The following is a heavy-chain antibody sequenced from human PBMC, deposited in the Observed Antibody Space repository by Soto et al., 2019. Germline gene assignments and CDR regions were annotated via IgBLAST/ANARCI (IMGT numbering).Heavy chain of an antibody. J-gene: IGHJ4*02. V-gene: IGHV3-13*01. CDR3: AGSSGSPGLFDY. CDR1: GFTFSSYD. D-gene: IGHD6-19*01. Sequence: GGSLRLSCAASGFTFSSYDMHWVRQATGKGLEWVSAIGTAGDTYYPGSVKGRFTISRENAKNSLYFQMNSLRAEDTAVYYCAGSSGSPGLFDYWGQGTLVTVSS. CDR2: IGTAGDT.